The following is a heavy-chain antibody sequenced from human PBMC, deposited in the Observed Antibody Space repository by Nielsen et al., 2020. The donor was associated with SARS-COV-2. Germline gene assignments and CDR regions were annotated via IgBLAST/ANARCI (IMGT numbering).Heavy chain of an antibody. V-gene: IGHV3-30*04. CDR3: ARDSTYYYDSSGYYYYYYGMDV. D-gene: IGHD3-22*01. Sequence: WIRQPPGKGLEWVAVISYDGSNKYYADSVKGRFTISRDNSKNTLYLQMNSLRAEDTAVYYCARDSTYYYDSSGYYYYYYGMDVWGQGTTVTVSS. CDR2: ISYDGSNK. J-gene: IGHJ6*02.